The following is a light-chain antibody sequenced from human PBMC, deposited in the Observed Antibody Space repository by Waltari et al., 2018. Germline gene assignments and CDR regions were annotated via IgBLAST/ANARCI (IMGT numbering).Light chain of an antibody. Sequence: EIVLTQSPGTLSLSPGERATLSCRASQSISSSYLAWYQQKLGQAPRLFIYGASTRATGVPDRFGGRGSGTDFTLTISRLEPEDFAVYYCQYYSTSPPYTFGQGTKLEIK. V-gene: IGKV3-20*01. CDR2: GAS. CDR3: QYYSTSPPYT. J-gene: IGKJ2*01. CDR1: QSISSSY.